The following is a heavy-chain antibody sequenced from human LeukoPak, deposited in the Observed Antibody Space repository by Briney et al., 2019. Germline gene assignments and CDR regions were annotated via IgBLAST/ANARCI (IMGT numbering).Heavy chain of an antibody. CDR2: VYYTGST. CDR1: GDSINNYY. J-gene: IGHJ5*02. Sequence: SETLSLTCTVSGDSINNYYWSWIRQPPGKGLEWIGYVYYTGSTSYNPSLKSRVTISGDTSKNQFSLKLSSVTAADTAVYYCTRRGGSSSSDWFDPWGQGTLVIVSS. D-gene: IGHD6-6*01. V-gene: IGHV4-59*08. CDR3: TRRGGSSSSDWFDP.